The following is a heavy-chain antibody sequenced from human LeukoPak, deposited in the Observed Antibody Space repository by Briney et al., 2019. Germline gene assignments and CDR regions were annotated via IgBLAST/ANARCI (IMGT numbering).Heavy chain of an antibody. Sequence: RGSLRLSCAASGFTFSSYAMSWVRQAPGKGLEWVSAISGSGGSTYYADSVKGRFTISRDNSKNTLYLQMNSLRAEDTAVYYCARTGSGIFDYWGQGTLVTVSS. V-gene: IGHV3-23*01. CDR2: ISGSGGST. J-gene: IGHJ4*02. CDR3: ARTGSGIFDY. CDR1: GFTFSSYA. D-gene: IGHD2-15*01.